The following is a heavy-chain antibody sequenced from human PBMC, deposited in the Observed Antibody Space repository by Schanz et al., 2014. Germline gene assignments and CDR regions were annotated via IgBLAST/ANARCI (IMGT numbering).Heavy chain of an antibody. CDR1: GYTFTNFF. CDR3: ARDRLECGAECYSVEVFEI. D-gene: IGHD2-21*01. Sequence: QVHLVQSGAEVHKPGASLKISCKASGYTFTNFFLHWVRQAPGQGLEWMGIINPIGGSTTYAQKFQDKVTITADTSTTTAYMELSGLRSEDTAVYYCARDRLECGAECYSVEVFEIWGQGTLVTVSS. J-gene: IGHJ4*02. CDR2: INPIGGST. V-gene: IGHV1-46*01.